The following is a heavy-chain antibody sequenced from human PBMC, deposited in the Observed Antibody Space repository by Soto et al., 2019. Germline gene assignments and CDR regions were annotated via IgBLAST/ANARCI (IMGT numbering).Heavy chain of an antibody. CDR1: GFTFSCYA. Sequence: PGASLRLSCAASGFTFSCYAMSWVRQAPRKGLEWVSAISGSGGSTYYADSVKGRFTISRDNSKNTLYLQMNSLRAEDTAVYYCAKSGPPSTIFGVVNWFDPWGQGTLVTVSS. CDR2: ISGSGGST. V-gene: IGHV3-23*01. D-gene: IGHD3-3*01. J-gene: IGHJ5*02. CDR3: AKSGPPSTIFGVVNWFDP.